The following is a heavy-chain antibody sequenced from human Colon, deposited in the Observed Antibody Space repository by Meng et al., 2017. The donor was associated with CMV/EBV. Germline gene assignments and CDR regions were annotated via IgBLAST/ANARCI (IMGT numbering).Heavy chain of an antibody. J-gene: IGHJ4*02. D-gene: IGHD6-19*01. CDR2: INPKSGGI. Sequence: KGSGYSFSGYYIHWVRQAPGPGLEWMGSINPKSGGIKYAQKFQGRVTMTRDTSINTAYMDLTRLTSDDTAVYYCARAIALAAFFHYWGQGTLVTVSS. CDR3: ARAIALAAFFHY. V-gene: IGHV1-2*02. CDR1: GYSFSGYY.